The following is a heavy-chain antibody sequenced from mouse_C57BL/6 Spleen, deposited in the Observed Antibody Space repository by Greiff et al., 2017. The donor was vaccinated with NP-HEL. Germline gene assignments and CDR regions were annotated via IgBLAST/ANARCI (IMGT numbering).Heavy chain of an antibody. CDR3: ARSAYYSNYGGYFDV. D-gene: IGHD2-5*01. J-gene: IGHJ1*03. CDR1: GYTFTSYW. V-gene: IGHV1-64*01. Sequence: QVQLQQPGAELVKPGASVKLSCKASGYTFTSYWMHWVKQRPGQGLEWIGMIHPNSGSTNYNEKFKSKATLTVDKSSSTAYMQLSSLASEDSAVYYCARSAYYSNYGGYFDVWGTGTTVTVSS. CDR2: IHPNSGST.